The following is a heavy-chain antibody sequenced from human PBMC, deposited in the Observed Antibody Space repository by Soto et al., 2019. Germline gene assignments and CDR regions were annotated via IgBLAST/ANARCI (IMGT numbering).Heavy chain of an antibody. Sequence: GSLRLSCAASGFTFSDYYMSWIRQAPGKGLEWVSSITSSGSTTYYTDSVKGRFTISRDNAKNSLYLQMNSLRAEDTAVYYCARERYSYGPYYFDYWGQGTLVTVSS. D-gene: IGHD5-18*01. CDR1: GFTFSDYY. V-gene: IGHV3-11*01. CDR2: ITSSGSTT. CDR3: ARERYSYGPYYFDY. J-gene: IGHJ4*02.